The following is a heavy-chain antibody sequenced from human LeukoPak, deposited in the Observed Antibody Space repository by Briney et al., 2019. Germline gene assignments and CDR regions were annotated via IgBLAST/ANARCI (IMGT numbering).Heavy chain of an antibody. V-gene: IGHV1-8*01. Sequence: ASVRVSCKASGYTFTSYDINWVRQATGQGLEWMGWMNPNSGNTGYAQKLQGRVTMTRNTAISTAYMELSSLRYEHTAVYYCARGYTYYYGSGSSGGFDPWGQGTLVTVSS. D-gene: IGHD3-10*01. J-gene: IGHJ5*02. CDR3: ARGYTYYYGSGSSGGFDP. CDR2: MNPNSGNT. CDR1: GYTFTSYD.